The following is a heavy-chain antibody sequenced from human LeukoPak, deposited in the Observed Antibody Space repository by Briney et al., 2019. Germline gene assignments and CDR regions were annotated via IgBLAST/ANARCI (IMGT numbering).Heavy chain of an antibody. CDR1: GFTFSSYW. CDR2: INSDGSIT. J-gene: IGHJ3*01. V-gene: IGHV3-74*01. D-gene: IGHD2-2*01. CDR3: ARCTASCYANAFDV. Sequence: GGSLRVSCEGSGFTFSSYWMHWVRQAPGKGLVWVARINSDGSITSYADSVKGRFTISRDNAKNTVYLQMNSLRPEDTAVYYCARCTASCYANAFDVWGQGTLLTVSS.